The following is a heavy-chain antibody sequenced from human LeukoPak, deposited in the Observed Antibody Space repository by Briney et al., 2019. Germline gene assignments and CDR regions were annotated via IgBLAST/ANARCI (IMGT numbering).Heavy chain of an antibody. CDR3: ALTSTVTSLGLYYFDY. D-gene: IGHD4-17*01. CDR2: ISSSSSYI. V-gene: IGHV3-21*01. J-gene: IGHJ4*02. CDR1: GFTFNNYA. Sequence: GGSLRLSCVASGFTFNNYAMCWVRQAPGKGLEWVSSISSSSSYIYYADSVKGRFTISRDNAKNSLYLQMNSLRAEDTAVYYCALTSTVTSLGLYYFDYWGQGTLVTVSS.